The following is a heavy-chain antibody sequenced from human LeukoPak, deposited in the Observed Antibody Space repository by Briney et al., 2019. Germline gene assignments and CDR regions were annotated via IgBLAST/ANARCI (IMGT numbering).Heavy chain of an antibody. CDR1: GFTFSSYW. CDR2: IKQDGSEK. D-gene: IGHD4-17*01. Sequence: GGSLRLSCAASGFTFSSYWMSWVRQAPGKGLEWVANIKQDGSEKYYVDSVKGRFTISRDNAKNSLYLQMNSLRAEDTAVYYCARDLTSSQTTVTTSDYWGQGTLVTVSS. V-gene: IGHV3-7*01. J-gene: IGHJ4*02. CDR3: ARDLTSSQTTVTTSDY.